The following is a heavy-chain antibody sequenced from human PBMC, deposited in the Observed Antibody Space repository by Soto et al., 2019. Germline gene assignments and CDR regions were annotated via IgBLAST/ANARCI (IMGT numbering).Heavy chain of an antibody. CDR2: IIPIFGTA. Sequence: QVQLVQSGAEVKKPGSSVKVSCKASGGTFSSYAISWVRQAPGQGLEWMGGIIPIFGTANYAQKFQGRVTLTADDSTSTAYMELSSLRSEDTAVYYCARGIIAVAGGPADDYYYYGMDVWGQGTTVTVSS. V-gene: IGHV1-69*01. CDR1: GGTFSSYA. J-gene: IGHJ6*02. CDR3: ARGIIAVAGGPADDYYYYGMDV. D-gene: IGHD6-19*01.